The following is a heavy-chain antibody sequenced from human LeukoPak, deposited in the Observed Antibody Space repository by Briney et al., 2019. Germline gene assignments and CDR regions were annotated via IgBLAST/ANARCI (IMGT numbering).Heavy chain of an antibody. CDR2: IWYDGSNI. CDR1: GISFSSHG. D-gene: IGHD3-10*01. Sequence: GTSLRLSCAASGISFSSHGMHWVRQAPGKGLEWVAVIWYDGSNIYYADSVKGRFTISRDNSKNTLYLQMNSLRAEDTAVYYCARAGNYGSGSYFRDAFDIWGQGTMVTVSS. CDR3: ARAGNYGSGSYFRDAFDI. J-gene: IGHJ3*02. V-gene: IGHV3-33*01.